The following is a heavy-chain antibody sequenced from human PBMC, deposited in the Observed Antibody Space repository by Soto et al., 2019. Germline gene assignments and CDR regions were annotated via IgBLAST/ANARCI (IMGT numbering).Heavy chain of an antibody. CDR2: IIPIFGTA. V-gene: IGHV1-69*13. J-gene: IGHJ4*02. CDR3: AHSGGSYILDY. Sequence: ASVKVSCKASGGTFSGYAISWVRQAPGQGLEWMGGIIPIFGTANYAQKFQGRVTITADESTSTAYMELSSLRSEDTAVYYCAHSGGSYILDYWGQGTLVTVSS. D-gene: IGHD2-15*01. CDR1: GGTFSGYA.